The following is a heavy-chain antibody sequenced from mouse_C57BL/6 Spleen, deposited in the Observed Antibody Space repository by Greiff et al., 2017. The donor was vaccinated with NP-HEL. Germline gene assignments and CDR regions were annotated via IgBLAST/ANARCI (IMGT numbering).Heavy chain of an antibody. CDR1: GFTFSSYA. J-gene: IGHJ2*01. Sequence: EVMLVESGEGLVKPGGSLKLSCAASGFTFSSYAMSWVRQTPEKRLEWVAYISSGGDYIYYADTVKGRFTISRDNARNTLYLQMSSLKSEDTAMYYCTRARDYYGSSGGYFDYWGQGTTLTVSS. CDR2: ISSGGDYI. V-gene: IGHV5-9-1*02. D-gene: IGHD1-1*01. CDR3: TRARDYYGSSGGYFDY.